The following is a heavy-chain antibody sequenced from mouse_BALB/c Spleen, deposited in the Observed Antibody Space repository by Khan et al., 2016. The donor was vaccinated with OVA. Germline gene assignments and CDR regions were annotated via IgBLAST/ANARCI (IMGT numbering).Heavy chain of an antibody. V-gene: IGHV1-4*01. J-gene: IGHJ3*01. CDR1: GYTFTSYT. CDR2: INPSNGYT. Sequence: QVQLKQSGAELARPGASVKMSCKASGYTFTSYTIHWIKLRPGQGLEWIGFINPSNGYTNYNQKFKDKATLTADKSSTTVYMQLSSLTSDDSAVYNCVRDGAYHRNDGWIAYWGQGTLLTVSA. CDR3: VRDGAYHRNDGWIAY. D-gene: IGHD2-14*01.